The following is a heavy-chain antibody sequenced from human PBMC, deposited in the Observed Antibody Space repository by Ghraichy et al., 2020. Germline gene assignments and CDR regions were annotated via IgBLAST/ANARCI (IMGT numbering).Heavy chain of an antibody. D-gene: IGHD3-16*02. V-gene: IGHV4-34*01. Sequence: SEPLSLTCAVYGGSFSGYYWSWIRQPPGKGLEWIGEINHSGSTNYNPSLKSRVTISVDTSKNQFSLKLSSVTAADTAVYYCSRAEYYDYVWGSYRYGAFDIWGQGTMVTVSS. J-gene: IGHJ3*02. CDR2: INHSGST. CDR1: GGSFSGYY. CDR3: SRAEYYDYVWGSYRYGAFDI.